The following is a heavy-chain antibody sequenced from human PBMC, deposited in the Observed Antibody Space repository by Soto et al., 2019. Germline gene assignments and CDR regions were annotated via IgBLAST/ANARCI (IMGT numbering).Heavy chain of an antibody. CDR2: ISGYIGNK. V-gene: IGHV1-18*01. CDR3: ARDRPKIFGVVTPFEY. J-gene: IGHJ4*02. CDR1: GYTFPNSG. D-gene: IGHD3-3*01. Sequence: ASVKVSCKASGYTFPNSGITWVRLARGQGLERRRGISGYIGNKSGALNFEDRVTITSNNSTGTVYMELRSLTSDDTAVYYCARDRPKIFGVVTPFEYWGRGTLVTVSS.